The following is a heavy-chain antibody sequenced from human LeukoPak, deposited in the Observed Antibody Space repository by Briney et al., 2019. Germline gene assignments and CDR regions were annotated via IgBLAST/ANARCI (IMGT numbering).Heavy chain of an antibody. V-gene: IGHV3-53*01. CDR1: GFTISRNY. CDR3: TGAGEVLPHDGFDI. J-gene: IGHJ3*02. D-gene: IGHD3-10*01. CDR2: IYIDDTT. Sequence: GGSLRLSCAASGFTISRNYMSWVRKAQGRGLEWVSIIYIDDTTYYADSVRGRFTISRDISKNTVYLQMYSLRVEDTAVYFCTGAGEVLPHDGFDIWGRGTMVTVSS.